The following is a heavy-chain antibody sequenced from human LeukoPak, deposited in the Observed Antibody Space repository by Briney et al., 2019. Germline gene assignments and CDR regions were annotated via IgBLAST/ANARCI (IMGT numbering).Heavy chain of an antibody. Sequence: ASVKVSCKASGYTFTGYSVHWVRQAPGQGLEWMGRINPNSGGTLYAQKFQGRVIMTRDTPITTACMELTNLTSADTAVYYCARDGGYCTSPNCAPDYMDVWGRGTTVTVSS. J-gene: IGHJ6*03. D-gene: IGHD2-2*01. V-gene: IGHV1-2*06. CDR1: GYTFTGYS. CDR3: ARDGGYCTSPNCAPDYMDV. CDR2: INPNSGGT.